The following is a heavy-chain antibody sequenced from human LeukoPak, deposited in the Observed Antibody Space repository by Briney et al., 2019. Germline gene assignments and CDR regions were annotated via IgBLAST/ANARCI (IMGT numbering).Heavy chain of an antibody. CDR2: IYYSGST. CDR3: ARRPRGSGWYSIDY. D-gene: IGHD6-19*01. Sequence: SETLSLTCTVSGGSISSYYWSWIRQPPGKGLEWIGYIYYSGSTNYNPSLKSRVTISVDTSKNQFSLKLSSVTAADTAVYYCARRPRGSGWYSIDYWGQGTLVTVSS. CDR1: GGSISSYY. V-gene: IGHV4-59*12. J-gene: IGHJ4*02.